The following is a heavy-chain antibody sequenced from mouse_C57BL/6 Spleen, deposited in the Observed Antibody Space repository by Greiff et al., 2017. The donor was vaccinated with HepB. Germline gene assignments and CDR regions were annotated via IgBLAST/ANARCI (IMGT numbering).Heavy chain of an antibody. D-gene: IGHD1-1*01. CDR2: INPSSGYT. CDR1: GYTFTSYT. Sequence: QVHVKQSGAELARPGASVKMSCKASGYTFTSYTMHWVKQRPGQGLEWIGYINPSSGYTKYNQKFKDKATLTADKSSSTAYMQLSSLTSEDSAVYYCARRREITTGAMDYWGQGTSVTVSS. J-gene: IGHJ4*01. V-gene: IGHV1-4*01. CDR3: ARRREITTGAMDY.